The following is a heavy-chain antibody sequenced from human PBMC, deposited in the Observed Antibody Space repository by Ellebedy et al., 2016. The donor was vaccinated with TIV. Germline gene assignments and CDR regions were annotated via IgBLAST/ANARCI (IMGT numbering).Heavy chain of an antibody. CDR3: VKNGRTGADPFDI. Sequence: SETLSLTXAVSGVSVTSEYSSWSWIRQSPGKGLEWLGFIYYNRDTGYNPPLRFRVTMSLDTSNNHFSLQLKSVTAADTAVYYCVKNGRTGADPFDIWGQGTMVTVSS. J-gene: IGHJ3*02. CDR2: IYYNRDT. CDR1: GVSVTSEYSS. D-gene: IGHD1-1*01. V-gene: IGHV4-30-2*06.